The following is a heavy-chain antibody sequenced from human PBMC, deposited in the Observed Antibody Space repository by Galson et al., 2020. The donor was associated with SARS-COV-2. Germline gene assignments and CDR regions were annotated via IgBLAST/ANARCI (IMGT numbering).Heavy chain of an antibody. CDR1: GGSISSGTNY. Sequence: SETLSLTCTVSGGSISSGTNYWGWIRQPPGKGLEWIGSMYYSGNTDYNPSLKSRVTISVDTSKNQFSLKVRSVTVADTAVYFCARETVTERLRLLEWNHQKIEFNYYGMDVWGQGTTVTVSS. V-gene: IGHV4-39*07. D-gene: IGHD3-3*01. CDR2: MYYSGNT. J-gene: IGHJ6*02. CDR3: ARETVTERLRLLEWNHQKIEFNYYGMDV.